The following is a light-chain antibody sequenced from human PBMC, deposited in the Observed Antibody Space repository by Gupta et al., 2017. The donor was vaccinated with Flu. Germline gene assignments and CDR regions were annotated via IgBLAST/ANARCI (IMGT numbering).Light chain of an antibody. V-gene: IGKV3-11*01. J-gene: IGKJ1*01. CDR2: DAS. CDR1: QSVNNY. Sequence: EIVLTQSPATLSLSPGERVTLSCRASQSVNNYLNWYQQKPGQAPRLLIYDASNRATGMPARFSGSGSGTDFTLIISSLEPEDFAVYYCQQCITWTWTFGQGTRVEIK. CDR3: QQCITWTWT.